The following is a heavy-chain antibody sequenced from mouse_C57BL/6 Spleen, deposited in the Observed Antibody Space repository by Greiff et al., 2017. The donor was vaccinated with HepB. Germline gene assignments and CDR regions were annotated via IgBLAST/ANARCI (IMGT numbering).Heavy chain of an antibody. CDR3: VRDPDPFYGNYDAWFAY. CDR1: GFTFNTYA. V-gene: IGHV10-3*01. D-gene: IGHD2-1*01. CDR2: IRSKSSNYAT. J-gene: IGHJ3*01. Sequence: EVKLVESGGGLVQPKGSLKLSCAASGFTFNTYAMHWVRQAPGTGLEWVARIRSKSSNYATYYADSVKDRFTISRDDSQSMLYLQMNNLKTEDTAMYYCVRDPDPFYGNYDAWFAYWGQGTLVTVSA.